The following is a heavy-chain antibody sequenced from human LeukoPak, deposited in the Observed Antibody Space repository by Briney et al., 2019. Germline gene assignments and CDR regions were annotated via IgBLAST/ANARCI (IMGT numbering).Heavy chain of an antibody. CDR3: AKTSDTFLRSEGGP. CDR2: ISGSGGST. J-gene: IGHJ5*02. CDR1: GFAFSSYA. Sequence: PGGSLRLSCAASGFAFSSYAMSWVRQAPGKGLEWVSAISGSGGSTYYADSVKGRFTISRDNSKNTLYLQMNSLRAEDTAVYYCAKTSDTFLRSEGGPWGQGTLVTVSS. V-gene: IGHV3-23*01. D-gene: IGHD3-10*01.